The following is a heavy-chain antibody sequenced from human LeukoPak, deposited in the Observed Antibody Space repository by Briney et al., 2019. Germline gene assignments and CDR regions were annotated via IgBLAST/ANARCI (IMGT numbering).Heavy chain of an antibody. CDR2: IYYSGST. CDR1: GGSISSYY. CDR3: ARHYYYDSSGYYHDAFDI. V-gene: IGHV4-59*01. D-gene: IGHD3-22*01. J-gene: IGHJ3*02. Sequence: KSSETLSLTCTVSGGSISSYYWSWIRQPPGKGLEWIGYIYYSGSTNYNPSLKSRVTISVDTSKNQFSLKLSSVTAADTAVYYCARHYYYDSSGYYHDAFDIWGQGTMVTVSS.